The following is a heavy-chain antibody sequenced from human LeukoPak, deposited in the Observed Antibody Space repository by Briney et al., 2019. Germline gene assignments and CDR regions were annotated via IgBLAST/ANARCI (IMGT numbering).Heavy chain of an antibody. D-gene: IGHD3-16*02. CDR3: ARQFRDYIWGSYRSPGYYYMDV. CDR2: TYYSGNT. Sequence: PSETLSLTCTVSGVSISTSSYYWTWIRQPPGKGLEWIGNTYYSGNTYYNPSLKSRVTISVDTSENQFSLKLSSVTAADTAVYYCARQFRDYIWGSYRSPGYYYMDVWGRGTTVTVSS. V-gene: IGHV4-39*01. J-gene: IGHJ6*03. CDR1: GVSISTSSYY.